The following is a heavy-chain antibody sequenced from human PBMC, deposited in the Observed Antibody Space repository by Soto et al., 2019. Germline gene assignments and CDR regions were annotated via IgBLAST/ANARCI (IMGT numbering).Heavy chain of an antibody. J-gene: IGHJ4*02. CDR3: VKGEYYYDSSGYYPFDY. CDR2: ISTNGGST. D-gene: IGHD3-22*01. CDR1: GFTFSIYA. Sequence: PGGSLRLSCSASGFTFSIYAMHWVRQAPGKGLEYVSSISTNGGSTHYVDSVKGRFTISRDNSKNMLYLQMSSLRADDTAVYYCVKGEYYYDSSGYYPFDYWGQGTLVTVSS. V-gene: IGHV3-64D*06.